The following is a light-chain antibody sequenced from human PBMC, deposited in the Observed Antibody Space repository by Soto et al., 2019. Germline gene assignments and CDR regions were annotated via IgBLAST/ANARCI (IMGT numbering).Light chain of an antibody. J-gene: IGLJ3*02. CDR3: CSYAGQWV. CDR1: SSDVGSYNL. V-gene: IGLV2-23*02. Sequence: QSALTQPASVSGSPGQSITISCTGTSSDVGSYNLVSWYQQHPGKAPKLMIYEVSKRPSGVSNRFSGSKSGNTASLTISGLQAEDEADYYCCSYAGQWVFGGGTKLTVL. CDR2: EVS.